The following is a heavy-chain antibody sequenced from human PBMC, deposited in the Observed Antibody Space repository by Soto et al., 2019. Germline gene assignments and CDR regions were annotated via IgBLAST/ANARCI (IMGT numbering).Heavy chain of an antibody. V-gene: IGHV4-59*01. Sequence: SETLSLTCTVSGGSISSYYWSWIRQPPGKGLEWIGYIYYSGSTNYNPSLKSRVTISVDTSKNQFSLKLSSVTAADTTVYYCARSSYYYDSSGYYSYYFDYWGQGTLVTVSS. CDR3: ARSSYYYDSSGYYSYYFDY. CDR2: IYYSGST. J-gene: IGHJ4*02. D-gene: IGHD3-22*01. CDR1: GGSISSYY.